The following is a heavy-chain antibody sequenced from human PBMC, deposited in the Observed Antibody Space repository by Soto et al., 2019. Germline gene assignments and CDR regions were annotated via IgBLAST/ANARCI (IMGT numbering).Heavy chain of an antibody. CDR1: GGSISSGGYY. J-gene: IGHJ4*02. Sequence: TLSLTCTVSGGSISSGGYYWSWIRQHPGKGLEWIGYIYYSGSTYYNPSLKSRVTISVDTSKNQFSLKLSSVTAADTAVYYCASVYYDSSRAFFRGRYYFDYWGQGTLVTVSS. D-gene: IGHD3-22*01. V-gene: IGHV4-31*03. CDR3: ASVYYDSSRAFFRGRYYFDY. CDR2: IYYSGST.